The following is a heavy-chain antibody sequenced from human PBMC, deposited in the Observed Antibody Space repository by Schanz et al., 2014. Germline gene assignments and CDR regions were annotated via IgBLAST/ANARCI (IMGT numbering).Heavy chain of an antibody. Sequence: EVQLLESGGGLVQPGGSLRLSCIGSGFTFRSYALGWVRQAPGKGLEWVSLVSASGGGPFYADSVKGRFTISRDNSKNTLFLQMSSLRAEDTAVYFCAKSYDTSGYSGFDYWGQGTLVTVSS. D-gene: IGHD3-22*01. J-gene: IGHJ4*02. CDR2: VSASGGGP. CDR3: AKSYDTSGYSGFDY. CDR1: GFTFRSYA. V-gene: IGHV3-23*01.